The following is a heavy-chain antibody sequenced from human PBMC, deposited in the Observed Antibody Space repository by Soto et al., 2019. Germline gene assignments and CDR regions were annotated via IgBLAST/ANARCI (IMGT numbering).Heavy chain of an antibody. D-gene: IGHD2-2*01. CDR2: ISSSSSTI. V-gene: IGHV3-48*01. J-gene: IGHJ5*02. CDR1: GFTFSSYS. CDR3: AREYCSSTSCLNWFDP. Sequence: GSLRLSCAASGFTFSSYSMNWVRQAPGKGLEWVSYISSSSSTIYYADSVKGRFTISRDNAKNSLYLQMNSLRAEDTAVYYCAREYCSSTSCLNWFDPWGQGTLVTSPQ.